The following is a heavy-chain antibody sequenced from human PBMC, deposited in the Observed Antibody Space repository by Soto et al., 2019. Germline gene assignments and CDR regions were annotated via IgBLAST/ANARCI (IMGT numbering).Heavy chain of an antibody. CDR3: ARCIVVVTALDY. CDR1: GYTFTSYA. CDR2: INAGNGNT. J-gene: IGHJ4*02. Sequence: QVQLVQSGAEEKKPGASVKVSCKASGYTFTSYAMHWVRQAPGQRLEWMGWINAGNGNTKYSQKFQGRVTITRDTSASTAYMELSSLRSEDTAVSYCARCIVVVTALDYWGQGTLVTVSS. V-gene: IGHV1-3*05. D-gene: IGHD2-21*02.